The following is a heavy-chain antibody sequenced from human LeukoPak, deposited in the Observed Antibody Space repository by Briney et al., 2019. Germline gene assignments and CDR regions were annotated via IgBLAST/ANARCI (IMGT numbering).Heavy chain of an antibody. CDR2: IDYSGST. Sequence: SETLSLTCTVSGGSISSYYWSWVRQPPGKGLQWIGYIDYSGSTNYNPSLKSRVTISLDTSKNQFSLKLSSVTAADTAVYYCARGHSSVVTAIPYYFDYWGQGTLVTVSS. CDR1: GGSISSYY. J-gene: IGHJ4*02. D-gene: IGHD2-21*02. CDR3: ARGHSSVVTAIPYYFDY. V-gene: IGHV4-59*12.